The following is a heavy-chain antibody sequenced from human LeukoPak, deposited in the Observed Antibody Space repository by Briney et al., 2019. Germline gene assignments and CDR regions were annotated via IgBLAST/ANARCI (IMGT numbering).Heavy chain of an antibody. J-gene: IGHJ4*02. CDR1: GGSISSHY. V-gene: IGHV4-59*08. Sequence: SETLSLTCTVSGGSISSHYWSWIRQPPGKGLEWIAYISDIGSINYNPSLKSRVTISLDTSKNQFSLKLSSVTAADTAVYYCAGHHPRNTVDFWGQGTLVTVSS. CDR2: ISDIGSI. CDR3: AGHHPRNTVDF. D-gene: IGHD2-8*02.